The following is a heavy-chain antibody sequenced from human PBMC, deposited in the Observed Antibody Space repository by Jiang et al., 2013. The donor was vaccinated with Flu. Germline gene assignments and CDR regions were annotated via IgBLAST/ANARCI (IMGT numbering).Heavy chain of an antibody. V-gene: IGHV1-3*01. Sequence: SVKVSCKASGYTFTNYAMHWVRQAPGQRLEWMGWIEGDGNTKYSQRFQGRVTITRDTSASTAYMELSSLRSEDTAVYYCARGPCNSGYCTFDIWGQGTMVTVSS. CDR1: GYTFTNYA. J-gene: IGHJ3*02. CDR3: ARGPCNSGYCTFDI. CDR2: IEGDGNT. D-gene: IGHD3-22*01.